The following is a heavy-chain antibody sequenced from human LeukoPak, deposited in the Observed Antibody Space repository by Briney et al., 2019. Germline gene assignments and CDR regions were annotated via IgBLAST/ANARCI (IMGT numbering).Heavy chain of an antibody. CDR2: INHSGST. V-gene: IGHV4-34*01. CDR1: GGSFSGYY. D-gene: IGHD3-22*01. CDR3: AGGLYYDSSGYLEPYAFDI. Sequence: SETLSLTCAVYGGSFSGYYWSWIRQPPGKGLEWIGEINHSGSTNYNPSLKSRVTISVDTSKNQFSLKLSSVTAADTAVYYCAGGLYYDSSGYLEPYAFDIWGQGTMVTVSS. J-gene: IGHJ3*02.